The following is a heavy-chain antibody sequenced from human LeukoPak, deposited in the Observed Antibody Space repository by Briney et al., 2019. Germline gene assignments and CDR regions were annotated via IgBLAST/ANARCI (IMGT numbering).Heavy chain of an antibody. CDR1: GGSISSYY. V-gene: IGHV4-59*01. CDR2: IYYSGSN. D-gene: IGHD1-26*01. Sequence: PSETLSLTCAVSGGSISSYYWSWIRQPPGKGLEWIGYIYYSGSNKYNPSLKSRVTISVDTSKNQFSLKLSSVTAADTAVYYCASGSHYFDYWGQGTLVTVSS. CDR3: ASGSHYFDY. J-gene: IGHJ4*02.